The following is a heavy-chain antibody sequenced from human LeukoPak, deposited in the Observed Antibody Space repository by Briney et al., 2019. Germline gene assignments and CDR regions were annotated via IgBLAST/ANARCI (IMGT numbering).Heavy chain of an antibody. CDR3: AREMRYSSSWYLDY. J-gene: IGHJ4*02. D-gene: IGHD6-13*01. Sequence: GGSLRLSCAASGFTFSSYAMHWVRQAPGKGLEWVAVISYDGSNKYYADSVKGRFTISRDNSKNTLYLQMNSLRAEDTAVYYCAREMRYSSSWYLDYWGQGTLVTVSS. V-gene: IGHV3-30-3*01. CDR1: GFTFSSYA. CDR2: ISYDGSNK.